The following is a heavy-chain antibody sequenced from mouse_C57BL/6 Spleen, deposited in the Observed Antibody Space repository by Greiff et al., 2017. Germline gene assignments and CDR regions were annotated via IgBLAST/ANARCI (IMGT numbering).Heavy chain of an antibody. CDR1: GFTFSDYG. J-gene: IGHJ4*01. Sequence: EVKLVESGGGLVKPGGSLKLSCAASGFTFSDYGMHWVRQAPEKGLEWVAYISSGSSTIYYADTVQGRFTISRDNAKNTLFLQMTSLRSEDTAMYYCARRDDCYHGDAMDYWGQGTSVTVSS. CDR2: ISSGSSTI. D-gene: IGHD2-3*01. V-gene: IGHV5-17*01. CDR3: ARRDDCYHGDAMDY.